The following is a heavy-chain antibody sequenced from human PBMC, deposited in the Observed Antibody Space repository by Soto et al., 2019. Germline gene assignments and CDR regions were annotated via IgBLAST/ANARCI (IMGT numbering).Heavy chain of an antibody. V-gene: IGHV4-59*12. J-gene: IGHJ6*03. CDR1: GGSISSYY. D-gene: IGHD6-13*01. CDR2: IYYSGST. CDR3: ARDRSVGSSWYPIYYYYYYMDV. Sequence: SETLSLTCTVSGGSISSYYWSWIRQPPGKGLEWIGYIYYSGSTNYNPSLKSRVTISVDTSKNTLYLQMNSLRAEDTAVYYCARDRSVGSSWYPIYYYYYYMDVWGKGTTVTVSS.